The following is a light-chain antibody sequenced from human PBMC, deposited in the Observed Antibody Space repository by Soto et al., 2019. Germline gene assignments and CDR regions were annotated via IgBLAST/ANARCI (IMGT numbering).Light chain of an antibody. CDR3: QQYGSSPLT. J-gene: IGKJ4*01. CDR2: AAS. V-gene: IGKV3-20*01. CDR1: QSVSSSY. Sequence: EIVLTQSPGTLSLSPGERATLSCRASQSVSSSYLAWYQQKPGQAHRLLIYAASSRATGIPDRFSGSGSGTDFTVTINRLEPEDFAVYYCQQYGSSPLTFGGGTKVEIK.